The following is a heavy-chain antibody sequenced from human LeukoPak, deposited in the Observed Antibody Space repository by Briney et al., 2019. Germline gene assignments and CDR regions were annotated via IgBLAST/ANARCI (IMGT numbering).Heavy chain of an antibody. D-gene: IGHD3-22*01. CDR2: INPSGGST. V-gene: IGHV1-46*01. CDR1: GYTFTSYY. J-gene: IGHJ4*02. CDR3: ARDLYYYDSSGQQNYFDY. Sequence: GASVKVSCKASGYTFTSYYMHWVRQAPGQGLEWMGIINPSGGSTSYAQKFQGRVTMTRDTSTSTVYMELSSLRSEDTAVYYCARDLYYYDSSGQQNYFDYWGQGTLVTVSP.